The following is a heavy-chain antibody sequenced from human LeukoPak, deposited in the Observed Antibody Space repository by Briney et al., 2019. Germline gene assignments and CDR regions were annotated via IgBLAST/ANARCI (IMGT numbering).Heavy chain of an antibody. CDR1: GGSIDSTNW. Sequence: SETLSLTCDVSGGSIDSTNWWNWVRQPPWKGLEWIGEIHHDGRINYNPSLKSRVTLSVDKSKNQFSLRLNSVTAADTAMYYCARSHDHLWGNYPDYWGQGTLVTVSS. CDR3: ARSHDHLWGNYPDY. CDR2: IHHDGRI. D-gene: IGHD3-16*02. J-gene: IGHJ4*02. V-gene: IGHV4/OR15-8*01.